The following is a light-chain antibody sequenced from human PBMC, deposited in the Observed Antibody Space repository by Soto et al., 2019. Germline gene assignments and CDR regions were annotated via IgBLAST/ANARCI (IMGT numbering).Light chain of an antibody. CDR3: LQDYDSPWT. CDR1: QGIRND. Sequence: AIQMTQSPSSLSASIGDRVTITCRASQGIRNDLGWYQQTPGKAPKLLIFSASTLESEVPSRFSGSGFGTDFTLTIDNLQAEDFATYYCLQDYDSPWTFGQGTKVEF. CDR2: SAS. V-gene: IGKV1-6*01. J-gene: IGKJ1*01.